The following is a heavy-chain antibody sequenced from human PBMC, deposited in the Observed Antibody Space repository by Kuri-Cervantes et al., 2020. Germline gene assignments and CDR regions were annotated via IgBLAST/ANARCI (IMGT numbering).Heavy chain of an antibody. CDR3: AKEKGPAGSIYYYYGMDV. J-gene: IGHJ6*02. Sequence: GGSLRLSCAASGFTFSSYDMHWVRQATGKGLEWVSAIGTAGDTYYPGSVKGRFTISRENAKNSLYLQMNSLRAEDTAVYYCAKEKGPAGSIYYYYGMDVWGQGTTVTVSS. CDR1: GFTFSSYD. V-gene: IGHV3-13*01. D-gene: IGHD3-10*01. CDR2: IGTAGDT.